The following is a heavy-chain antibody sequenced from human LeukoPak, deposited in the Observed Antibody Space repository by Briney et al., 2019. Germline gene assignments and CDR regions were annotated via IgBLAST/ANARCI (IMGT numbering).Heavy chain of an antibody. Sequence: GGSLRLSCAASGFTFSSYSMNWVRQAPGKGLEWVSYISSSSSTIYYADSVKGRFTISRDNAKNSLYLQMNSLRAEAPAVYYCARGWEDGRHFPIWGQRTMVTVSS. CDR3: ARGWEDGRHFPI. J-gene: IGHJ3*02. V-gene: IGHV3-48*01. CDR2: ISSSSSTI. D-gene: IGHD1-26*01. CDR1: GFTFSSYS.